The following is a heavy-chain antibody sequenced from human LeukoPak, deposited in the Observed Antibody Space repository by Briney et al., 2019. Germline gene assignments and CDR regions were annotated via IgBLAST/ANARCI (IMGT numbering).Heavy chain of an antibody. V-gene: IGHV4-59*01. CDR1: GGSFSGYY. CDR3: ARVTTVTLGYFDY. Sequence: SETLSLTCAVYGGSFSGYYWSWIRQPPGKGLEWIGYIYYSGSTNYNPSLKSRVTISVDTSKNQFPLKLSSVTAADTAVYYCARVTTVTLGYFDYWGQGTLVTVSS. D-gene: IGHD4-17*01. J-gene: IGHJ4*02. CDR2: IYYSGST.